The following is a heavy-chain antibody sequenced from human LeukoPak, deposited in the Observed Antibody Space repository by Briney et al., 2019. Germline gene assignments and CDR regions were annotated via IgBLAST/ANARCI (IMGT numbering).Heavy chain of an antibody. Sequence: ASVKVSCKASGYTFTSYYMHWVRQAPGQGLEWMGIINPSGGSTSYAQKFQGRVTMTRDTSTSTVYMELSSLRSEDTAVYYCARGPVGYYYDSSGRGGTFDYWGQGTLVTVPS. CDR3: ARGPVGYYYDSSGRGGTFDY. CDR1: GYTFTSYY. CDR2: INPSGGST. V-gene: IGHV1-46*01. D-gene: IGHD3-22*01. J-gene: IGHJ4*02.